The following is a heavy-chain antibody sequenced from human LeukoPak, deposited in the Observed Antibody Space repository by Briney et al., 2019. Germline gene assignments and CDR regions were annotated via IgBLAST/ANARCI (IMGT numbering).Heavy chain of an antibody. CDR1: GFTFSRYW. CDR3: ASGPTGFA. CDR2: INSDGSTT. V-gene: IGHV3-74*01. D-gene: IGHD1-14*01. Sequence: GGSLRFSCVASGFTFSRYWMHCVRQAPGKGLVWVSRINSDGSTTIYADSVKGRFTISRDNAKNTLYLQMNSLRAEDTAVYFCASGPTGFAWGQGTLVTVSS. J-gene: IGHJ5*02.